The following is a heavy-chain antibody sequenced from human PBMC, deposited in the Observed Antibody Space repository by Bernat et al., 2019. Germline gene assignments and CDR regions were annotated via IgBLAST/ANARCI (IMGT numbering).Heavy chain of an antibody. CDR2: INPNSGGT. V-gene: IGHV1-2*04. J-gene: IGHJ6*02. CDR1: GYTFTGYY. CDR3: ARDPNPGHYYYGMDV. D-gene: IGHD2-8*02. Sequence: QVQLVQSGAEVKKPGASVKVSCKASGYTFTGYYMHWVRQVPGQGLEWMGWINPNSGGTNYAQKFQGWVTMTRDTSISTAYMELSRLRSDDTAVYYCARDPNPGHYYYGMDVWGQGTTVTVSS.